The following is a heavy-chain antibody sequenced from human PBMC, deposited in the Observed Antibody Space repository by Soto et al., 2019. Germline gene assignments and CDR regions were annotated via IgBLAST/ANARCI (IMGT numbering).Heavy chain of an antibody. CDR3: ARGVRSSTYFDGFDY. J-gene: IGHJ4*02. Sequence: ASVKVSCKASGYTFTSYGISWVRQAPGQGLEWMGWISAYNGNTDYAQKLQGRVTMTTDTSTSTAYMELRSLRSDDTAVYYCARGVRSSTYFDGFDYWGQGTLVTVSS. CDR1: GYTFTSYG. CDR2: ISAYNGNT. D-gene: IGHD3-9*01. V-gene: IGHV1-18*04.